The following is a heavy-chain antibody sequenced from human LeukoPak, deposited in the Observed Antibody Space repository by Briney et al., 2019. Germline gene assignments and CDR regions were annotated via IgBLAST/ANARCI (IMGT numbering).Heavy chain of an antibody. Sequence: SETLSLTCAVYGGSFSGYYWSWIRQPPGEGLEWIGEIDHSGRTNSNASLKSRVTISVDVSKNQFSLRLTSVTAADTAVYYCARKSIATAGRKPYDYWDQGTLVTVSS. J-gene: IGHJ4*02. V-gene: IGHV4-34*01. CDR3: ARKSIATAGRKPYDY. CDR1: GGSFSGYY. CDR2: IDHSGRT. D-gene: IGHD6-13*01.